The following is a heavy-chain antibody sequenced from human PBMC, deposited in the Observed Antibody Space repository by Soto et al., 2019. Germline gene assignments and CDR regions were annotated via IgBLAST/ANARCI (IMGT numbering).Heavy chain of an antibody. D-gene: IGHD1-26*01. CDR3: ARDRRGNYCSIDY. V-gene: IGHV1-2*02. Sequence: ASVEVSCKXSGYTFNGYYMHWMRQAPGQGLEWIGCVNPNITNPVYAQKFEGSVTMTRDTSISTVCMELSGLTSDDTAVYYCARDRRGNYCSIDYWGQGALVTVSS. CDR2: VNPNITNP. CDR1: GYTFNGYY. J-gene: IGHJ4*02.